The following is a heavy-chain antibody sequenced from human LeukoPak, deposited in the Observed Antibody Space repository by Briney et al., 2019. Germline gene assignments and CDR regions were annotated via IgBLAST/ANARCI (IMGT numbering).Heavy chain of an antibody. J-gene: IGHJ4*02. CDR3: ARDSGILTGSYEPFFDY. V-gene: IGHV4-30-2*01. D-gene: IGHD3-9*01. CDR1: GGSISSGGYY. CDR2: IYHSGST. Sequence: SSQTLSLTCTVSGGSISSGGYYWSWIRQPPGKGLEWIGYIYHSGSTYYNPSLKSRVTISVDRSKNQFSLKLSSVTAADTAVYYCARDSGILTGSYEPFFDYWGQGTLVTVSS.